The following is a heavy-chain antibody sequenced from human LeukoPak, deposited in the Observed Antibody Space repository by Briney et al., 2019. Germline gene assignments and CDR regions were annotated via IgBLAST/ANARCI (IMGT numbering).Heavy chain of an antibody. D-gene: IGHD4-17*01. V-gene: IGHV3-33*01. CDR1: GFTFSSYG. CDR2: IWYDGSNK. J-gene: IGHJ4*02. Sequence: GGSLRLSCAASGFTFSSYGMHWVRQAPGKGLEWVAVIWYDGSNKYYADSVKGRFTISRDNSKNTLYLQMNSLRAEDTAVYYCARMDYGDYEYGPFDYWGQGTLVTVSS. CDR3: ARMDYGDYEYGPFDY.